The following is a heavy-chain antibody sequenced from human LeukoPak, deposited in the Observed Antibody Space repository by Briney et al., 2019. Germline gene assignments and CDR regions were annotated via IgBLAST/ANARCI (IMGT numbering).Heavy chain of an antibody. CDR2: IYSIGNT. CDR3: ARRGGSRVQGIDH. Sequence: PSETLSLTCSVSGGSVSGYYWNWVRQPPGKGLEWIAHIYSIGNTNYNPSLKSRLTTSIDTSKNLFSLKLSSVTAADTAVYYCARRGGSRVQGIDHWGQGTLVTVSS. J-gene: IGHJ4*02. CDR1: GGSVSGYY. V-gene: IGHV4-4*09. D-gene: IGHD3-10*01.